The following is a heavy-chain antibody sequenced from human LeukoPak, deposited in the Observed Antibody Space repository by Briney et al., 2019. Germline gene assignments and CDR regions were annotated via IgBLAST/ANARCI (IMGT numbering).Heavy chain of an antibody. CDR3: ARESFYGGNSMDY. D-gene: IGHD4-23*01. V-gene: IGHV1-2*02. J-gene: IGHJ4*02. Sequence: ASVKVSCKASGYTFTGYYMHWVRQAPGQGLEWMGWINPNSGGTNYAQKFQGRVTMTRDTSISTAYMELSRLRSDDTAVYYCARESFYGGNSMDYWGQGTLVTVSS. CDR2: INPNSGGT. CDR1: GYTFTGYY.